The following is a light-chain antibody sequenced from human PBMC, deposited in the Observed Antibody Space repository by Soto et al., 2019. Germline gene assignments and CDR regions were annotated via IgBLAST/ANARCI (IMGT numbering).Light chain of an antibody. V-gene: IGKV3-15*01. CDR1: QSVSSN. Sequence: EIVMTQSPATLSVSTGERATLSCRASQSVSSNLAWYQQKPGQPPRLLIYGASTSAPGIPARLSGSGSGTEFTLTISSLQSEDFAFYYCLQYSNWPFTFGPGTKVDIK. CDR2: GAS. J-gene: IGKJ3*01. CDR3: LQYSNWPFT.